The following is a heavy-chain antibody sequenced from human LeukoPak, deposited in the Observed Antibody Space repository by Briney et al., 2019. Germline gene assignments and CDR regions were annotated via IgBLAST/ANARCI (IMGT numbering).Heavy chain of an antibody. J-gene: IGHJ3*02. CDR2: LYYGGSA. D-gene: IGHD1-1*01. CDR1: GGAIASGGYS. Sequence: SETLSLTCTVSGGAIASGGYSWNWIRQSPGKGLEWIGSLYYGGSAYYNPSLESRITISEDTFKNHFSLELTSVTAADTADYYCASGMSTLTGDAFDIWGQGARVTVSS. V-gene: IGHV4-39*01. CDR3: ASGMSTLTGDAFDI.